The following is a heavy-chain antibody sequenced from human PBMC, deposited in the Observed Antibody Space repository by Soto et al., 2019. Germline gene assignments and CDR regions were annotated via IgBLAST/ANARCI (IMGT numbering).Heavy chain of an antibody. CDR3: ASRVVAATRSDAFDI. D-gene: IGHD2-15*01. Sequence: GGSLRLSCAASGFTFSSYSMNWVRQAPGKGLEWVSYISSSSSTIYYADSVKGRFTISRDNAKNSLYLQMNSLRAEDTAMYYCASRVVAATRSDAFDIWGQGTMVTVSS. V-gene: IGHV3-48*01. J-gene: IGHJ3*02. CDR2: ISSSSSTI. CDR1: GFTFSSYS.